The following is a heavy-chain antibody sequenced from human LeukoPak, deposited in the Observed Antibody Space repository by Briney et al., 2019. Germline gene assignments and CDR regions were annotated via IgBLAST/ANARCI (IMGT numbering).Heavy chain of an antibody. V-gene: IGHV2-5*02. D-gene: IGHD6-13*01. J-gene: IGHJ4*02. CDR3: AHRSLAAALHY. CDR2: IYWDDDK. Sequence: SGPTLVNPTQTLTLTCTFTGFSLNTSGVGVGWIRQPPGKALEWLALIYWDDDKHYSPSLKSRLTITKDTSKNQVVLTMTNMDPVDTATYYCAHRSLAAALHYWGQGTLVTVSS. CDR1: GFSLNTSGVG.